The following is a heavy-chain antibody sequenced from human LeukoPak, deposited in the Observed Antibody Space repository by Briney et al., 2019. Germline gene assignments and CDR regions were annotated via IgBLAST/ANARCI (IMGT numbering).Heavy chain of an antibody. D-gene: IGHD3-9*01. V-gene: IGHV1-69*05. CDR1: GGTFSSYA. CDR3: AAGREAGYYFPCRFDP. Sequence: SVKLACKASGGTFSSYAISWVRQAPGQGLEWMGGILPIFSTANYAQKFQGRVTITTDESTSTAYMELSSLRSEDTAVYYCAAGREAGYYFPCRFDPWGQGTLVTVSS. CDR2: ILPIFSTA. J-gene: IGHJ5*02.